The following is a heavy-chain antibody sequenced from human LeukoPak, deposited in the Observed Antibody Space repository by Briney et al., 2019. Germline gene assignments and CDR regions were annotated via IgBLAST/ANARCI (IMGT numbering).Heavy chain of an antibody. Sequence: GGSLRLSCAASGFTFSGFAMTWVRQAPGKGLEWVANIKQDGSEKYYVDSVKGRFTITRDNAKNSLYLQMNSLRAEDTALYYCARDALVRGVVLPDYWGQGTLVTVSS. D-gene: IGHD3-10*01. J-gene: IGHJ4*02. CDR3: ARDALVRGVVLPDY. V-gene: IGHV3-7*01. CDR1: GFTFSGFA. CDR2: IKQDGSEK.